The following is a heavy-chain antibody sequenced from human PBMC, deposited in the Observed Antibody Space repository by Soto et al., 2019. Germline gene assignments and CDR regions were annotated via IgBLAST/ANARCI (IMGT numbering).Heavy chain of an antibody. D-gene: IGHD3-10*01. V-gene: IGHV2-70*04. CDR1: GFSLSTSGMR. CDR3: ARIRYYYGSGSPWYFDY. CDR2: IDWDDDK. J-gene: IGHJ4*02. Sequence: SGPTLVNPTQTLTLTCTFSGFSLSTSGMRVSWIRQPPGKALEWLARIDWDDDKFYSTSLKTRLTISKDTSKNQVVLTMTNMDPVGTATYYCARIRYYYGSGSPWYFDYWGQGTLVTVSS.